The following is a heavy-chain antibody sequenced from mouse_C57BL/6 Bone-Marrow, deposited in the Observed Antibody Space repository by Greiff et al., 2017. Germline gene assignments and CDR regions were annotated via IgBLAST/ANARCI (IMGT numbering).Heavy chain of an antibody. CDR2: IYPRSGNT. V-gene: IGHV1-81*01. Sequence: QVQLQQSGAELARPGASVKLSCKASGYTFTSYGISWVKQRTGQGLEWIGEIYPRSGNTYYNEKFKGQATLTADKSSSTAYMELRRLTSEDAAVYFCGLGRSYWGQGTLVTVSA. D-gene: IGHD4-1*01. CDR3: GLGRSY. CDR1: GYTFTSYG. J-gene: IGHJ3*01.